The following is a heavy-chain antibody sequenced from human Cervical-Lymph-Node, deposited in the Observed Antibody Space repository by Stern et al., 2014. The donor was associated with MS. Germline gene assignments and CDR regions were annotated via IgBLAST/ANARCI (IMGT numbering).Heavy chain of an antibody. V-gene: IGHV1-69*09. J-gene: IGHJ5*02. CDR2: NIPILGLA. CDR3: ARGVVSNRAAATLHNLFDP. D-gene: IGHD2-15*01. Sequence: VQLLQSGAEVKKPGSSMKVSCKTSGGTFSSSYAITWMRQPPGQGLGWMGRNIPILGLANYAQKFQGRVIITADKSTSTTYMELSSLRSEDTAVYYCARGVVSNRAAATLHNLFDPWGQGTLVTVSS. CDR1: GGTFSSSYA.